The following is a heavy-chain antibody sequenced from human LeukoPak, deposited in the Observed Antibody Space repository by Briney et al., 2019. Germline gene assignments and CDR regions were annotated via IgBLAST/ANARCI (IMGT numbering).Heavy chain of an antibody. J-gene: IGHJ4*02. CDR1: GFXFSSYGIH. V-gene: IGHV4-39*01. CDR2: IYYSGST. Sequence: PGGSLRLSCAASGFXFSSYGIHWVRQAPGKGLEWIGSIYYSGSTYYNPSLKSRVTISVDTSKNQFSLKLSSVTAADTAVYYCARRKTPRVWDFWGQGILVTVSS. CDR3: ARRKTPRVWDF. D-gene: IGHD6-13*01.